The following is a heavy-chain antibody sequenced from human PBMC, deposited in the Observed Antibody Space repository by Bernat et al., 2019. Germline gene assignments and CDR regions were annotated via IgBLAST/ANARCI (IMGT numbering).Heavy chain of an antibody. CDR2: ISSSSSYI. Sequence: EVQLVESGGGLVKPGGSLRLSCAASGFTFSSYSMNWVRQAPGKGLEWVSSISSSSSYIYYADSVKGRFTISRDNAKNSLYLQMNSLRAEDTAVYYCARVMRFHCSGGSCYSRLYYYYGMDVWGQGTTVTVSS. CDR3: ARVMRFHCSGGSCYSRLYYYYGMDV. CDR1: GFTFSSYS. D-gene: IGHD2-15*01. V-gene: IGHV3-21*01. J-gene: IGHJ6*02.